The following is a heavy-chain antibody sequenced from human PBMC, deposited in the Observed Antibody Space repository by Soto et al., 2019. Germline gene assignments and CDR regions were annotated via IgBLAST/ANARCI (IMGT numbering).Heavy chain of an antibody. Sequence: SETLSLTCTVSGGSISSYYWSWIRQPPGKGLEWIGYIYYSGSTNYNPSLKSRVTISVDTSKNQFSLKLSSVTAADTAVYYWARDLGHYGDYVRWFDPWGQGTLVTVSS. CDR2: IYYSGST. D-gene: IGHD4-17*01. CDR1: GGSISSYY. CDR3: ARDLGHYGDYVRWFDP. J-gene: IGHJ5*02. V-gene: IGHV4-59*01.